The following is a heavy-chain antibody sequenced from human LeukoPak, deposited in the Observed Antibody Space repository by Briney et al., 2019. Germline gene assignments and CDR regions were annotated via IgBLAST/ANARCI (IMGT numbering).Heavy chain of an antibody. CDR2: IYYSGST. J-gene: IGHJ6*03. D-gene: IGHD1-26*01. CDR3: AGGSCKRGACYYYYYMDV. V-gene: IGHV4-59*01. CDR1: ACSISSYY. Sequence: SETLSFTCTGYACSISSYYWRWLRQPPGKGLEWMVNIYYSGSTNYNPSLKSRVTISVDTSHNQFSLQMSSVTAADTAVYYCAGGSCKRGACYYYYYMDVWGKGTTVTVSS.